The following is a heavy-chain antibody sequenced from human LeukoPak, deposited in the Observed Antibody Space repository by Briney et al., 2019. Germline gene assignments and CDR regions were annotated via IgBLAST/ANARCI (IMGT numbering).Heavy chain of an antibody. D-gene: IGHD3-22*01. V-gene: IGHV3-23*01. CDR2: ISGSGGST. CDR3: AKEGGGYYDSSGYYDFDY. CDR1: GFTFSSYA. J-gene: IGHJ4*02. Sequence: GGSLRLSCAASGFTFSSYAMSWVRQAPGKGLEWGSAISGSGGSTYYADSVKGRFTISRDNSKNTLYLQMNSLRAEDTAVYYCAKEGGGYYDSSGYYDFDYWGQGTLVTVSS.